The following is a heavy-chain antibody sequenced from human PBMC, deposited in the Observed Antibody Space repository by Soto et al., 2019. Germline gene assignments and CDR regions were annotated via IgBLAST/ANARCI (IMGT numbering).Heavy chain of an antibody. CDR2: INHSGST. Sequence: SETLSLTCAVYGGSFSGYYWSWIRQPPGKGLEWIGEINHSGSTNYNPSLKSRVTISVDTSKNQFSLKLSSVTAADTAVYYCARGRDYYGSGSYYYYGMDVWGQGTTVTVSS. CDR1: GGSFSGYY. J-gene: IGHJ6*02. V-gene: IGHV4-34*01. CDR3: ARGRDYYGSGSYYYYGMDV. D-gene: IGHD3-10*01.